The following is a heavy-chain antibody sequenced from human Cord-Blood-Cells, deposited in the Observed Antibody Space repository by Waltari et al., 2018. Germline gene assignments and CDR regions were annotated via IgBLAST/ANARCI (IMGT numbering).Heavy chain of an antibody. Sequence: EVQLVETGGGMVQPGGSFRLSCAASGFTFSNAWLSCVRQAPGKGLEWVGRIKSKTDGGTTDYAAPVKGRFTISRDDSKNTLYLQMNSLKAEDTAVYYCTTYFSSGSYYFDYWGQGTLVTVSS. CDR2: IKSKTDGGTT. V-gene: IGHV3-15*01. CDR3: TTYFSSGSYYFDY. J-gene: IGHJ4*02. D-gene: IGHD1-26*01. CDR1: GFTFSNAW.